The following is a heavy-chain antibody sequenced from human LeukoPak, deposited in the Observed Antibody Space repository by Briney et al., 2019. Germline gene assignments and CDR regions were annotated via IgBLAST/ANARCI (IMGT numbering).Heavy chain of an antibody. J-gene: IGHJ4*02. D-gene: IGHD1-26*01. CDR3: AKEPVGEWELHDY. CDR1: GFTFSSYA. CDR2: INGSGGST. V-gene: IGHV3-23*01. Sequence: PGGSLRLSCAASGFTFSSYAMSWVRQAPGKGLEWVSDINGSGGSTYYADSVKGRFTISRDNSKNTLYLQMNSLRAEDTAVYYCAKEPVGEWELHDYWGQGTLVTVSS.